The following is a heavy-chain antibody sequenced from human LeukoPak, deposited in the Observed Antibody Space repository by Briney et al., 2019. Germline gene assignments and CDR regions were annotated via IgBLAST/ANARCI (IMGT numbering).Heavy chain of an antibody. D-gene: IGHD5-12*01. CDR2: IYYSGST. J-gene: IGHJ3*02. V-gene: IGHV4-59*08. CDR3: ASPSGYDLSGAFDI. CDR1: GGSISSYY. Sequence: SETLSLTCTVSGGSISSYYWSWIRQPPGKGLEWIGNIYYSGSTNYNPSLKSRVTISVDTSKNQFSLKLSSVTAADTAVYYCASPSGYDLSGAFDIWGQGTMVTVSS.